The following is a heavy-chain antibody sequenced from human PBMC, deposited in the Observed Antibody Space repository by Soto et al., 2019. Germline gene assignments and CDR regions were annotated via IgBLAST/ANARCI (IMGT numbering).Heavy chain of an antibody. V-gene: IGHV3-15*01. D-gene: IGHD5-12*01. CDR3: TTASIVATIDFDY. J-gene: IGHJ4*01. CDR1: GFTFSNAW. CDR2: IKSKTDGGTT. Sequence: GSLRLSCAASGFTFSNAWMSWVRQAPGKGLEWVGRIKSKTDGGTTDYAAPVKGRFTISRGDSKNTLYLQMNSLKTEDTAVYYCTTASIVATIDFDYWGHGTLVTVSS.